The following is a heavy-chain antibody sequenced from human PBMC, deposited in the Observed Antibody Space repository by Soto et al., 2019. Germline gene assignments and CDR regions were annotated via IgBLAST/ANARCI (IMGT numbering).Heavy chain of an antibody. J-gene: IGHJ4*02. D-gene: IGHD1-26*01. CDR1: GFTFSDYY. Sequence: QVHLVESGGGLVKPGGSLRLSCTASGFTFSDYYMSWLRQAPGKGLEWISYISSTSSYTNYADSVKGRFTISRDNANNSLYLQMNSLRDEDAAVYYCGRDLGWSPQWEYGGQGTLVTVPS. CDR3: GRDLGWSPQWEY. V-gene: IGHV3-11*05. CDR2: ISSTSSYT.